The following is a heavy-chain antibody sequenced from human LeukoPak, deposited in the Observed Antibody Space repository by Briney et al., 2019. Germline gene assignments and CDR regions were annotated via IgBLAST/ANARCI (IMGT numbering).Heavy chain of an antibody. CDR1: GGSISSGGYY. J-gene: IGHJ6*02. CDR2: IYHSGST. CDR3: ARAFMTTETRYPPYNYYGMDV. V-gene: IGHV4-30-2*01. Sequence: PSETLSFTCTVSGGSISSGGYYWSWIRQPPGKGLEWIGYIYHSGSTYYNPSLKSRVTISVDRSKNQFSLKLSSVTAADTAVYYCARAFMTTETRYPPYNYYGMDVWGQGTTVTVSS. D-gene: IGHD4-17*01.